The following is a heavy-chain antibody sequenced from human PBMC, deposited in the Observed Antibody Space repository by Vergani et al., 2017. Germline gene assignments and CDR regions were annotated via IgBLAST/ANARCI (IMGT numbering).Heavy chain of an antibody. V-gene: IGHV4-59*01. D-gene: IGHD6-6*01. CDR2: IYNSGTT. CDR1: GGSISSYY. J-gene: IGHJ4*02. Sequence: QVQLQESGPGLVKPSETLSLTCTVSGGSISSYYWSWIRQPPGKGLEWVGYIYNSGTTNYNPSLKSRVTISGDTSKNQFSLKLSSVTAADTAVYYCAGDSSMAARPRRYYFDYWGQGTLVTISS. CDR3: AGDSSMAARPRRYYFDY.